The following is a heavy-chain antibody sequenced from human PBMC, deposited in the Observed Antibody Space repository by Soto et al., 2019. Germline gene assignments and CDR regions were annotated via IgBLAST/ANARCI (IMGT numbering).Heavy chain of an antibody. CDR2: IYYSGST. J-gene: IGHJ3*02. V-gene: IGHV4-30-4*01. CDR3: ARHNGYCYGFDAFDI. CDR1: GGSISSGDYY. Sequence: QVQLQESGPGLVKPSQTLSLTCTVSGGSISSGDYYWSWIRQPPGKGREWMGYIYYSGSTYYNPSHKRRVPIPGYRCQNQFSVQMSSVTAAEAAVYCWARHNGYCYGFDAFDIWGPGKMVTGSS. D-gene: IGHD5-18*01.